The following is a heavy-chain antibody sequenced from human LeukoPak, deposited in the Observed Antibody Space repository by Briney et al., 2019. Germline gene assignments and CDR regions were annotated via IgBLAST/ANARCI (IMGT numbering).Heavy chain of an antibody. CDR2: ISGSGGDT. CDR1: GFTFNTYA. J-gene: IGHJ4*02. CDR3: ARAIGGKYYFDY. Sequence: GGSLRLSCAASGFTFNTYAVSWVRQAPGKGLEWVSSISGSGGDTYYADSVKGRFTISRDNSKNTVYLQMNSLRAEDTAVYYCARAIGGKYYFDYWGQGTLVTVSS. D-gene: IGHD2/OR15-2a*01. V-gene: IGHV3-23*01.